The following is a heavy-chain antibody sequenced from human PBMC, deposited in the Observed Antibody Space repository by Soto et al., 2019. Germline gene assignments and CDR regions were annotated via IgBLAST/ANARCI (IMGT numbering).Heavy chain of an antibody. Sequence: GASVKVSCKASGYTFTGYYMHCVRQAPGQGLEWMGWINPNSGGTNYAQKFQGRVTMTRDTSISTAYMELSRLRSDDTAVYYCARDIGLDVDTARTTGYYYYGMDVWGQGTTVTVSS. J-gene: IGHJ6*02. CDR3: ARDIGLDVDTARTTGYYYYGMDV. V-gene: IGHV1-2*02. D-gene: IGHD5-18*01. CDR2: INPNSGGT. CDR1: GYTFTGYY.